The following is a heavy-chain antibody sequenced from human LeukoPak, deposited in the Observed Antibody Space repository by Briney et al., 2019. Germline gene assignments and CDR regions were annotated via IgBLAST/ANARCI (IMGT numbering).Heavy chain of an antibody. CDR3: ARARGWLQFPGYFDY. CDR2: INHSGST. Sequence: PSETLSLTCAVYGGSFSGYYWSWIRQPPGKGLEWIGEINHSGSTNYNPSLKSRVTISVDTSKNQFSLKLSSVTAADTAVYYCARARGWLQFPGYFDYWGQGTLVTVSS. CDR1: GGSFSGYY. J-gene: IGHJ4*02. V-gene: IGHV4-34*01. D-gene: IGHD5-12*01.